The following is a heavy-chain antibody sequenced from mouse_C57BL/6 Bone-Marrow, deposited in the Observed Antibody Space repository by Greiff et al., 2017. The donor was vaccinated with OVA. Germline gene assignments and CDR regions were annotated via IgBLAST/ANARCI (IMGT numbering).Heavy chain of an antibody. CDR1: GYAFSSSW. J-gene: IGHJ2*01. CDR3: AIYSNYFDY. D-gene: IGHD2-5*01. CDR2: IYPGDGDT. V-gene: IGHV1-82*01. Sequence: SGPELVKPGASVKISCKASGYAFSSSWMNWVKQRPGKGLEWIGRIYPGDGDTNYNGKFKGKATLTADKSSSTAYMQLSSLTSEDSAVYFCAIYSNYFDYWGQGTTLTVSS.